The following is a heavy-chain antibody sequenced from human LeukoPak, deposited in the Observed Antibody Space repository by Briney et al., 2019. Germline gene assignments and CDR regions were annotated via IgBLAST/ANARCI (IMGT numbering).Heavy chain of an antibody. CDR3: ARDSSQWLVPGDYFDY. D-gene: IGHD6-19*01. Sequence: PSGTLSLTCTVSGGSISSYYWSGIRQPPGEGLEWIGDIYYSVSTNYNTPLKSRVTISVDTSKKQSSLKLSPVPAADTAVYYCARDSSQWLVPGDYFDYWGQGTLVTVSS. CDR1: GGSISSYY. V-gene: IGHV4-59*01. J-gene: IGHJ4*02. CDR2: IYYSVST.